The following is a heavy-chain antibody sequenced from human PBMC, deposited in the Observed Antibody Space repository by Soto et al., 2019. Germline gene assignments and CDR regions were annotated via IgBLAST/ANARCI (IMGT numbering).Heavy chain of an antibody. D-gene: IGHD3-22*01. J-gene: IGHJ4*02. CDR3: AAAPYYYDSRGFSDY. V-gene: IGHV1-58*01. CDR2: IVVGSGNT. CDR1: GFTFTSSA. Sequence: SVKVSCKASGFTFTSSAVQWVRQARGQRLEWIGWIVVGSGNTNYAQKFQERVTITRDMSTSTAYMELSSLRSEDTAVYYCAAAPYYYDSRGFSDYRGQGTPVTVSS.